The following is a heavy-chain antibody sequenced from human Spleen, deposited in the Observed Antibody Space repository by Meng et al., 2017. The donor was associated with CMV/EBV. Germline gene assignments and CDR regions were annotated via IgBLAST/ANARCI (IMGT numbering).Heavy chain of an antibody. V-gene: IGHV3-30-3*01. Sequence: GGSLRLSCAASGFTFSSYALHWVRQAPGKGLEWVAVISYDGGNKYYADSVKGRFTISRDNSKNTLFLQMNSLRAEDTAVYYCARGQFGSGSYSFGDYWGQGTLVTVSS. CDR2: ISYDGGNK. D-gene: IGHD3-10*01. J-gene: IGHJ4*02. CDR3: ARGQFGSGSYSFGDY. CDR1: GFTFSSYA.